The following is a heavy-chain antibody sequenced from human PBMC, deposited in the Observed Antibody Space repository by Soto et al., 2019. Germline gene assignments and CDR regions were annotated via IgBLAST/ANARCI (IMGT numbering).Heavy chain of an antibody. D-gene: IGHD6-13*01. CDR2: MNPNTTKT. CDR3: ARGGYNSSWGPLDN. CDR1: GYTFTNYD. Sequence: QVQLVQSGAEVKKPGASVKVSCKASGYTFTNYDILWVRQATGQGLEWLGWMNPNTTKTGYAEKFQGRVTMTRDTSINPAYMELSSLRSEGTAMDYCARGGYNSSWGPLDNWGEGRLFTFSS. V-gene: IGHV1-8*01. J-gene: IGHJ4*02.